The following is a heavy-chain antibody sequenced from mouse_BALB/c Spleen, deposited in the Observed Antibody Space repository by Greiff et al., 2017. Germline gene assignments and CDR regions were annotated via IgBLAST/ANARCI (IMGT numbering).Heavy chain of an antibody. V-gene: IGHV14-4*02. Sequence: VQLQQSGAELVRPGASVKLSCTASGFNIKDYYMHWVKQRPEQGLEWIGWIDPENGDTEYAPKFQGKATMTADTSSNTAYLQLSSLTSEDTAVYYCNAPAPEYFDYWGQGTTLTVSS. CDR3: NAPAPEYFDY. J-gene: IGHJ2*01. CDR1: GFNIKDYY. CDR2: IDPENGDT.